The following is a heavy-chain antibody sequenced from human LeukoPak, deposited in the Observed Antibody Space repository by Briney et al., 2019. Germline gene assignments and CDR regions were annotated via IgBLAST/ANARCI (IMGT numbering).Heavy chain of an antibody. J-gene: IGHJ6*04. CDR1: GFTFTSSA. D-gene: IGHD2-21*02. CDR2: IVVGSGNT. V-gene: IGHV1-58*01. CDR3: AADPPIGGDYNYYYGMDV. Sequence: GTSVKVSCKASGFTFTSSAVQWVRQARGQRLEWIGWIVVGSGNTNYAQKFQERVTITRDMSTSTAYMELSSLRSEDTAVYYCAADPPIGGDYNYYYGMDVWGKGTTVTVSS.